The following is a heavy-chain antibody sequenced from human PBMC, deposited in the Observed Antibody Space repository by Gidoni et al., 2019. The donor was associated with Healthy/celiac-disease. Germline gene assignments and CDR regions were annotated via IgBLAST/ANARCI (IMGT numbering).Heavy chain of an antibody. J-gene: IGHJ4*02. V-gene: IGHV4-34*01. CDR3: ARGCLQEMDTIEIAAIFDY. CDR2: INHSGST. D-gene: IGHD2-21*01. Sequence: QVQLQQWGAGLLKPSETLSLTCAVYGRSFSGYYWSWLRQPPGKGLEWIGEINHSGSTNYNPSLKSRVTISVDTSKNQFSLKLSSVTAADTAVYYCARGCLQEMDTIEIAAIFDYWGQGTLVTVTS. CDR1: GRSFSGYY.